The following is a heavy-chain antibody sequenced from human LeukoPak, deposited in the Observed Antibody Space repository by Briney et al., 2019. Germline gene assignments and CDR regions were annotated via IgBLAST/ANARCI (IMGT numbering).Heavy chain of an antibody. CDR2: VFYPGST. J-gene: IGHJ4*02. V-gene: IGHV4-59*11. CDR1: GGPIDRHY. CDR3: ASRPAGSTWYGVFDY. D-gene: IGHD6-13*01. Sequence: SETLSLTCTVSGGPIDRHYWSWIRQPPGKGLEWIGYVFYPGSTNYNPSPKSRVTMSLDTSRDQFSLRLTSVTAADTAIYYCASRPAGSTWYGVFDYWSQGTLVTVSS.